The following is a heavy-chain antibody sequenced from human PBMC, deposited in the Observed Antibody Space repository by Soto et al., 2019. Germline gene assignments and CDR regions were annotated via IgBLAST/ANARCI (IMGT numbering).Heavy chain of an antibody. Sequence: QVQLQESGPGLVKPSQTLSLTCTVSGGSISSGGYYWSWIRQHPGKGLEWIGYIHYSGSTYYNPSLKSRVTVTVDTSKNQFSLKLSSVTAAATAVYYCASGDGDYLAKFDYWGQGTLVTVSS. CDR2: IHYSGST. V-gene: IGHV4-31*03. CDR1: GGSISSGGYY. CDR3: ASGDGDYLAKFDY. D-gene: IGHD4-17*01. J-gene: IGHJ4*02.